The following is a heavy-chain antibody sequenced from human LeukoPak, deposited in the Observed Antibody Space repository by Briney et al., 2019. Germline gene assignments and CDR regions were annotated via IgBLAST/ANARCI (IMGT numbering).Heavy chain of an antibody. J-gene: IGHJ5*02. D-gene: IGHD4-17*01. V-gene: IGHV4-59*01. CDR1: GGSISSYY. CDR3: ATGITVTTGGFDP. CDR2: IFYSGST. Sequence: SETLSLTCTVSGGSISSYYWSWIRQPPGKGLEWIGYIFYSGSTNYNPSLKSRVTISVDTSKNQFSLKLRSVTAADTAVYYCATGITVTTGGFDPWGQGTLVTVSS.